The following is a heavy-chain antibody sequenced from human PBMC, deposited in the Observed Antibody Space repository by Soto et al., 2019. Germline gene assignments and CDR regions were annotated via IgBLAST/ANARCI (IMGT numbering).Heavy chain of an antibody. D-gene: IGHD2-2*01. V-gene: IGHV3-74*01. CDR2: INRDGSST. CDR1: GFTFSTSW. CDR3: ARDPLGYCSSTSCHPWFDP. Sequence: GGSLRLSCVASGFTFSTSWMTWVRQAQGKGLEWVASINRDGSSTSYADSVKGRFTISRDNAKNTLYLQMNSLRAEDAAVYYCARDPLGYCSSTSCHPWFDPRGQGTLVTVSS. J-gene: IGHJ5*02.